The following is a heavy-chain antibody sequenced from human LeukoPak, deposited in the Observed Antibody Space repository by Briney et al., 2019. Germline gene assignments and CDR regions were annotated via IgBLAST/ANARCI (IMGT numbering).Heavy chain of an antibody. Sequence: SVKVSCKASGGTFSSYAISWVRQAPGQGLEWMGRIIPIFGTAIYAQKFQGRVTITTDESTSTAYMELSSLRSEDTAVHYCARDRKATWRAFDIWGQGTMVTVSS. J-gene: IGHJ3*02. CDR1: GGTFSSYA. CDR3: ARDRKATWRAFDI. D-gene: IGHD5-24*01. V-gene: IGHV1-69*05. CDR2: IIPIFGTA.